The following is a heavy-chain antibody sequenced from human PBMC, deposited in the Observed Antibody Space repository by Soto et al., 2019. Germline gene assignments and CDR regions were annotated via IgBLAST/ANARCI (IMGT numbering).Heavy chain of an antibody. CDR1: GFTFSDYY. V-gene: IGHV3-11*01. CDR2: ISGSDTTV. CDR3: AGGAKGGEYPLFAA. Sequence: QVQLVESGGGLVKPGGSLRLSCAASGFTFSDYYMNWIRQAPGKGLEWISYISGSDTTVYYASSVKGRFTISRDNAENSLYLQMNSLGAEDTAVYYCAGGAKGGEYPLFAAWGQGTLVTVSS. J-gene: IGHJ5*02. D-gene: IGHD3-16*01.